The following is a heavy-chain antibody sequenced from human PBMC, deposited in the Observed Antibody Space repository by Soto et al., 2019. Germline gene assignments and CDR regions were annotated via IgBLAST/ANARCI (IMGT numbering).Heavy chain of an antibody. Sequence: QVQLQESGPGLVKPSQTLSLTCTVSGGSISSGGYYWSWIRQHPGKGLEWLGYIYYSGSTYYNPSLKSRVTISVDTSKNQFSLKLSSVTAADTAVYYCARAEYYGSGSQNYRRGWFDPWGQGTLVTVSS. J-gene: IGHJ5*02. CDR2: IYYSGST. CDR1: GGSISSGGYY. CDR3: ARAEYYGSGSQNYRRGWFDP. D-gene: IGHD3-10*01. V-gene: IGHV4-31*03.